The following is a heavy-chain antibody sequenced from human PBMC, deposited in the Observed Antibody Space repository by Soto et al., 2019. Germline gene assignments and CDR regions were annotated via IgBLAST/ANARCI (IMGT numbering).Heavy chain of an antibody. CDR2: INAGNGNT. Sequence: ASVKVSCKASGYTFTSYAMHWVRQAPGQRLEWMGWINAGNGNTKYSQKFQGRVTITRDTSASTAYMELSSLRSEDTAVYYCASFGVVICAGFYWGQGTLVTVSS. D-gene: IGHD3-3*01. CDR3: ASFGVVICAGFY. CDR1: GYTFTSYA. J-gene: IGHJ4*02. V-gene: IGHV1-3*01.